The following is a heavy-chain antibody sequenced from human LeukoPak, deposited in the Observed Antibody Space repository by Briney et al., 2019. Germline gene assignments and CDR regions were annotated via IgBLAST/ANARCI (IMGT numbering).Heavy chain of an antibody. Sequence: PSQTLSLTCTVSGGSISSGGYYWSWIRQPPGKGLEWIGYIYHSGSTYYNPSLKSRVTISVDRSKNQFSLKLSSVTAADTAVYYCARDHSPRSGLDYWGQGTLVTVSS. CDR2: IYHSGST. CDR1: GGSISSGGYY. CDR3: ARDHSPRSGLDY. D-gene: IGHD2-21*01. V-gene: IGHV4-30-2*01. J-gene: IGHJ4*02.